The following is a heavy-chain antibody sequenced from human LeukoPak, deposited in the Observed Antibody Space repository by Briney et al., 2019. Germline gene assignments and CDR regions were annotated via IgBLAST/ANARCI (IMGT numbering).Heavy chain of an antibody. CDR2: INPSGGST. CDR3: ARGSIAAAPPFDP. D-gene: IGHD6-13*01. J-gene: IGHJ5*02. CDR1: GYTFTSYY. Sequence: GASVTVSCKASGYTFTSYYMHWVRQAPGQGLEWMGIINPSGGSTSYAQEFQGRVTMTRDTSTSTVYMELSSLRSEDTAVYYCARGSIAAAPPFDPWGQGTLVTVSS. V-gene: IGHV1-46*01.